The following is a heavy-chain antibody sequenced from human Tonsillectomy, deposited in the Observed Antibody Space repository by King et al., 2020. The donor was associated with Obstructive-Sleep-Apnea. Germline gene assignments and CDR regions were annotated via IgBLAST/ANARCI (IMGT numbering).Heavy chain of an antibody. CDR2: IYWDGDR. Sequence: ITLKESGPTLLKPTQTLTLTCTFSGFSLTTSGVGVGWIRQPPGKALEWLALIYWDGDRRYRPSLKNRLTITKDTSKNQVFLTVTNMDPVDTATYYCAHSGGSGAYSTFDYWGQGALVTVSS. J-gene: IGHJ4*02. D-gene: IGHD3-10*01. V-gene: IGHV2-5*02. CDR3: AHSGGSGAYSTFDY. CDR1: GFSLTTSGVG.